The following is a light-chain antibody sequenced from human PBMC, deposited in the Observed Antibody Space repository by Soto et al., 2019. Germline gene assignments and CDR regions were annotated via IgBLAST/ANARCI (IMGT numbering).Light chain of an antibody. CDR1: SSDVGGYNY. Sequence: QSVVTQPPSASGSPGQSVTISCTGTSSDVGGYNYVSWYQQHPGKAPKLMIYEVSKRPSGVPDRFSGSKSGNTASLTVSGLHAEDEADYYCTSPAGSNNFFYVFGTGTKVTVL. CDR3: TSPAGSNNFFYV. CDR2: EVS. V-gene: IGLV2-8*01. J-gene: IGLJ1*01.